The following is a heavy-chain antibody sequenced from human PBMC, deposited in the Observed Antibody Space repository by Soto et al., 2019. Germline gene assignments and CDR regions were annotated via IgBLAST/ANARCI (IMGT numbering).Heavy chain of an antibody. J-gene: IGHJ6*03. CDR1: GGSISGHY. D-gene: IGHD3-16*01. CDR3: ARGPYYDLIWNYYYMDV. CDR2: MYYSGST. Sequence: QVQLQESGPGLVKPSETLSLSCSVSGGSISGHYWSWVRQTPGKGLEWIGYMYYSGSTNYNPSLKSRDTISVDTSKHHFSLRLTPVTAADTAVYYCARGPYYDLIWNYYYMDVWGKGTTVTVSS. V-gene: IGHV4-59*08.